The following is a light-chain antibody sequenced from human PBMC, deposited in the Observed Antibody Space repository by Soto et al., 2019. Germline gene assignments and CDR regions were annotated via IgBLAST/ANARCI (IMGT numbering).Light chain of an antibody. CDR3: QQYSNWPPIT. CDR2: DTS. CDR1: QSVSIH. J-gene: IGKJ5*01. V-gene: IGKV3-15*01. Sequence: ETVMTPSPGTLSVSLVEGATLSCRASQSVSIHLAWYQQKPGQAPRLLIYDTSTRATGIPARFSGSGSGTEFTLTISSLQSEDFAVYYCQQYSNWPPITFGQGTRLEIK.